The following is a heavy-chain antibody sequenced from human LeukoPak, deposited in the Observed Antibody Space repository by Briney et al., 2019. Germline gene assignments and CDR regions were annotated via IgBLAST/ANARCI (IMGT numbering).Heavy chain of an antibody. CDR3: ASDRGVYGDYGAYMDV. V-gene: IGHV4-39*01. J-gene: IGHJ6*03. CDR2: IYYSGST. CDR1: GGSISSSSYY. Sequence: PSETLSLTCTVSGGSISSSSYYWGWIRQPPGKGLEWIGSIYYSGSTYYNPSLKSRVTISVDTSKNQFSLKLSSVTAADTAVYYCASDRGVYGDYGAYMDVWGKGTTVTVSS. D-gene: IGHD4-17*01.